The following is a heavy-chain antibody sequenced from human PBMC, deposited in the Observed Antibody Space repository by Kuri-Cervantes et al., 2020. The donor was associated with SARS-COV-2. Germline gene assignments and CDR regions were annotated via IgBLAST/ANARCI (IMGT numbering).Heavy chain of an antibody. V-gene: IGHV1-2*02. D-gene: IGHD3-3*01. CDR1: GYTFTGYY. J-gene: IGHJ5*02. CDR3: ARAEGRKVFGVVIT. CDR2: INPNSGGT. Sequence: ASVKVSCKASGYTFTGYYMHWVRQAPGQGLEWMGWINPNSGGTNYAQKFQGRVTMTRDTSISTAYMELSRLRSDDTAVYYCARAEGRKVFGVVITWGQGTLVTVYS.